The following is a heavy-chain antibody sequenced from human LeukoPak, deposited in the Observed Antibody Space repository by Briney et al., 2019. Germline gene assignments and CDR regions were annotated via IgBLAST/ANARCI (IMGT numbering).Heavy chain of an antibody. CDR3: ARDSLLPSAMGYYYMDV. V-gene: IGHV4-39*02. D-gene: IGHD2-2*01. Sequence: PSETLSLTCTVSGGSISSSSYYWGWIRQPPGKGLEWIGSIYYSGSTYYNPSLKSRVTISVDTSKNQFSLKLSSVTAADTAVYYCARDSLLPSAMGYYYMDVWGKGTTVTVFS. CDR2: IYYSGST. J-gene: IGHJ6*03. CDR1: GGSISSSSYY.